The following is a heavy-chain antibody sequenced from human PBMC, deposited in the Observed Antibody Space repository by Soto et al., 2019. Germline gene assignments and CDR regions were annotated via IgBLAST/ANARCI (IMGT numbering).Heavy chain of an antibody. CDR1: GFTFRRYA. CDR3: AKVEMWVDY. Sequence: EVQLLESGGGLVQPGGSLRLSCAASGFTFRRYAMSWVRQAPGKGLEWVSLISGGGGSTYYADSVKGRFTISRDNSKNTLHLQMNSLRAEDTAVYYCAKVEMWVDYWGQGTLVTVSS. D-gene: IGHD1-26*01. CDR2: ISGGGGST. V-gene: IGHV3-23*01. J-gene: IGHJ4*02.